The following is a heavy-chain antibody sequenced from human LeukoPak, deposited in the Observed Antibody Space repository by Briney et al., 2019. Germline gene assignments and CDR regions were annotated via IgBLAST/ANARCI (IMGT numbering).Heavy chain of an antibody. CDR2: ISYDGSNK. CDR3: AKGDKPGY. J-gene: IGHJ4*02. CDR1: GFTFSSYA. V-gene: IGHV3-30*04. Sequence: GGSLRLSCAASGFTFSSYAMHWVRQAPGKGLEWVAVISYDGSNKYYADSVKGRFTISRDNSKNTLYLQMNSLRAEDTAVYYCAKGDKPGYWGQGTLITVSS. D-gene: IGHD1-14*01.